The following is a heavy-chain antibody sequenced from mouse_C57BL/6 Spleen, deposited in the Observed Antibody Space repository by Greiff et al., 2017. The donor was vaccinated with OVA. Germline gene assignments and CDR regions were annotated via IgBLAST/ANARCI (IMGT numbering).Heavy chain of an antibody. CDR1: GYALSSSW. Sequence: QVQLQQSGPELVKPGASVKISCKASGYALSSSWMNWVKQRPGKGLEWIGRIYPGDGDTNYNGKFKGKATLTADKSSSTAYMQLSSLTSEDSAVYFCARESYGNYVVDYWGQGTTLTVSS. J-gene: IGHJ2*01. V-gene: IGHV1-82*01. CDR3: ARESYGNYVVDY. D-gene: IGHD2-1*01. CDR2: IYPGDGDT.